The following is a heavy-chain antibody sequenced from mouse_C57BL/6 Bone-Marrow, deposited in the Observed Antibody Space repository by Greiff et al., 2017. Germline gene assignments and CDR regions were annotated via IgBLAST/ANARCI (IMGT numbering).Heavy chain of an antibody. CDR2: ISDGGSYT. CDR3: ARAYYGSSWFAY. J-gene: IGHJ3*01. CDR1: GFTFSSYA. Sequence: EVQLVESGGGLVKPGGSLKLSCAASGFTFSSYAMSWVRQTPEKRLEWVATISDGGSYTYYPDNVKGRFTISRDNAKNNLYLQMSHLKSEDTAMYYCARAYYGSSWFAYWGQGTLVTVSA. V-gene: IGHV5-4*01. D-gene: IGHD1-1*01.